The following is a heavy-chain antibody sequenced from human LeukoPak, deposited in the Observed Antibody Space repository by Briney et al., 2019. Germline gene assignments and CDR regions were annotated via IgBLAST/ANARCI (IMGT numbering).Heavy chain of an antibody. CDR2: INSDGSST. D-gene: IGHD3-16*01. Sequence: PGGSLRLSCAASGFTFSRYWMHWVRQGPGKGLVWVSRINSDGSSTSYADSVKGRFTISRDNAKNSLYLQMKSLRAEDTAVYYCARDHLGGMDVWGQGTTVTVSS. CDR3: ARDHLGGMDV. J-gene: IGHJ6*02. CDR1: GFTFSRYW. V-gene: IGHV3-74*01.